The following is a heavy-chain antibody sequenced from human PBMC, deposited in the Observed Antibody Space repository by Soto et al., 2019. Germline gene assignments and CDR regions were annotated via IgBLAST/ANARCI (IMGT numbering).Heavy chain of an antibody. Sequence: PSETLSLTCTVSGGSISSYYWSWIRQPPGKGLEWIGYIYYSGSTNYNPSLKSRVTISVDTSKNQFSLKLSSVTAADTAVYYCARENRPGGTPRYYYGMDVWGQGTTVTVSS. CDR2: IYYSGST. V-gene: IGHV4-59*01. CDR1: GGSISSYY. J-gene: IGHJ6*02. D-gene: IGHD1-1*01. CDR3: ARENRPGGTPRYYYGMDV.